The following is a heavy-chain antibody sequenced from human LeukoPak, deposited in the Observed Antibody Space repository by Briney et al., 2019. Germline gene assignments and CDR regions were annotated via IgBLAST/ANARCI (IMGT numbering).Heavy chain of an antibody. D-gene: IGHD3-22*01. V-gene: IGHV4-34*01. CDR1: GGSFSGYY. CDR2: INHSGST. CDR3: ARRPPLKYYYDSSGYYPLDYFDY. Sequence: KASETLSLTCAVYGGSFSGYYWSWIRQPPGKGLEWIGEINHSGSTNYNPSLKSRVTISVDTSKNQFSLKLSSVTAADTAVYYCARRPPLKYYYDSSGYYPLDYFDYWGQGTLVTVSS. J-gene: IGHJ4*02.